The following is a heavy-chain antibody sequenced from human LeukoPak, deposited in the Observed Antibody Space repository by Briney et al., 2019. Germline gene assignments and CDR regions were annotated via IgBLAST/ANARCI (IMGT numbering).Heavy chain of an antibody. V-gene: IGHV1-18*01. J-gene: IGHJ4*02. CDR3: VRESGYCSSASCPLDYFDY. Sequence: ASVKVSCKASGYTFISYGISWVRQAPGQGLEWMGWISAYNGNTNYAQKLQGRVTMTTDTSTSTAYMELRSLRSDDTAVYYCVRESGYCSSASCPLDYFDYWGQGTLVTVSS. CDR1: GYTFISYG. D-gene: IGHD2-2*01. CDR2: ISAYNGNT.